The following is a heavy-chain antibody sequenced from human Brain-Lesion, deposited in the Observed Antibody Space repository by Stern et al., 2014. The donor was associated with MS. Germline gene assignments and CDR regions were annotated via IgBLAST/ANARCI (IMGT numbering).Heavy chain of an antibody. V-gene: IGHV4-39*01. CDR3: AKLWLGELPESPFDY. Sequence: VHLVESGPGLVKPSETLSLTCTVSGGSISSSSYYWGWIRQPPGKGLEWIGSIYYRGSTYYNPSLKSRVTISMDTSQNPFSLRLSSVTAADTAVYFCAKLWLGELPESPFDYWGQGTLVTVSS. J-gene: IGHJ4*02. D-gene: IGHD3-10*01. CDR2: IYYRGST. CDR1: GGSISSSSYY.